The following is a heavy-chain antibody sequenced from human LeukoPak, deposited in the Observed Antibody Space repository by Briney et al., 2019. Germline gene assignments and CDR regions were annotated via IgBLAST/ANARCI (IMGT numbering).Heavy chain of an antibody. Sequence: PGGSLRLSCAASGFTFSDFYMTWIRQAPGKGLEWVSYISNSGSTIYYADSVKGRFTISRDNAKNSLHLQMNSLRAEDTAVYYCARSADSSGYFREITLYYFDYWGQGTLVTVSS. CDR2: ISNSGSTI. CDR1: GFTFSDFY. J-gene: IGHJ4*02. D-gene: IGHD3-22*01. CDR3: ARSADSSGYFREITLYYFDY. V-gene: IGHV3-11*01.